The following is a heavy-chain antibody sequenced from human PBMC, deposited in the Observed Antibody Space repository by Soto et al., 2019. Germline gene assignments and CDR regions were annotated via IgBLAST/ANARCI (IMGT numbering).Heavy chain of an antibody. CDR1: GGSISSYY. Sequence: PSETLSLTCAASGGSISSYYWSWIRQPPGKGLEWIGYIYYSGSTNYNPSLKSRVTISVDTSKNQFSLKLSSVTAADTAVYYCARHGPIAAAGTVFDYWGQGTLVTVSS. D-gene: IGHD6-13*01. V-gene: IGHV4-59*08. CDR2: IYYSGST. J-gene: IGHJ4*02. CDR3: ARHGPIAAAGTVFDY.